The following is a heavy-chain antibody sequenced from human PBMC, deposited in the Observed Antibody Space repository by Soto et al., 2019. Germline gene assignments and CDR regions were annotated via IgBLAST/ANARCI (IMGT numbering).Heavy chain of an antibody. CDR1: GGSISSGGYY. CDR2: IFDSGST. D-gene: IGHD1-1*01. J-gene: IGHJ4*02. V-gene: IGHV4-31*03. Sequence: SETLSLTCTVSGGSISSGGYYWSWIRQHPGKGLEWIGYIFDSGSTYYNPSLKSRVTISVDTSRNQFSLKLSSVTAADTAVYYCARTRTGTYDYWGQGTLVTVSS. CDR3: ARTRTGTYDY.